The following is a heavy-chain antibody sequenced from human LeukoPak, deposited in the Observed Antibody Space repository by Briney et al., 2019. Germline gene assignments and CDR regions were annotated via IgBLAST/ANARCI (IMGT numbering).Heavy chain of an antibody. CDR3: ARYRLVWLPAPVFDY. Sequence: GGALRLSCSASGITFISYGMSWVRQDLGKELEWVSSISSTGGTTYYADSVKGGFTISRDNSKNTLYLEMNRLRAEDTAVYYCARYRLVWLPAPVFDYWGQGTLVTVSS. J-gene: IGHJ4*02. V-gene: IGHV3-23*01. CDR1: GITFISYG. CDR2: ISSTGGTT. D-gene: IGHD6-19*01.